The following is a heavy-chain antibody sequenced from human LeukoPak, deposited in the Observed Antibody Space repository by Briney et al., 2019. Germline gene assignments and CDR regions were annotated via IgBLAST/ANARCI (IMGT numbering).Heavy chain of an antibody. CDR2: IWYDGTNK. D-gene: IGHD4-23*01. Sequence: PGRSLRLSCAASGFSFTSYGMHWVRQAPGKGLEWVAVIWYDGTNKHYADSVKGRYTTSRDTSNNMLYLQMNSLRAEDTAVYYCARVSESGNSDYWGQGTLVTVSS. V-gene: IGHV3-33*01. CDR3: ARVSESGNSDY. CDR1: GFSFTSYG. J-gene: IGHJ4*02.